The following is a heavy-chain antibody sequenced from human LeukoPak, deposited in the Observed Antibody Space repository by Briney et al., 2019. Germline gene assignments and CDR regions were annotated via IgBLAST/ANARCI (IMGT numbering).Heavy chain of an antibody. V-gene: IGHV3-74*01. CDR1: GFTFTSYW. CDR2: IDSDGSIT. D-gene: IGHD3-22*01. Sequence: GGSLRLSCAASGFTFTSYWMHWVRQAPGKGLVWVSLIDSDGSITSYADSVKGRFTISRDNAKNTLYLQMNSLRAEDTAVYYCARGKYYDSSGFSEYFQHWGQGTLVTVSS. J-gene: IGHJ1*01. CDR3: ARGKYYDSSGFSEYFQH.